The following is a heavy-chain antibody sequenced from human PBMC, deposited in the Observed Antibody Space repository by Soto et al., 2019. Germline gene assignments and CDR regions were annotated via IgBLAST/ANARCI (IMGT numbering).Heavy chain of an antibody. CDR3: ARGPPFYNWFDP. V-gene: IGHV4-34*01. CDR2: INHSGTT. CDR1: GESFSGYY. Sequence: KASETLSLTCAVYGESFSGYYWNWIRQPPGKRLEWIGKINHSGTTNYNPSLKSRVTISVDTSKSQFSLNLYSVTAADTAVYYCARGPPFYNWFDPWDQGTLVTVSS. J-gene: IGHJ5*02.